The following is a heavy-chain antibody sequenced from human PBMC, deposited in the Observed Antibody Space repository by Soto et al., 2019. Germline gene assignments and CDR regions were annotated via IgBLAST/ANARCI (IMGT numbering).Heavy chain of an antibody. J-gene: IGHJ3*01. CDR3: VRGDTGACSSTSCSDAFHL. D-gene: IGHD2-2*01. CDR1: GGSISSGDSY. Sequence: HVQLQESGPGLVKPSQTLSLTCTVSGGSISSGDSYWNWIRQPPGKGLEWIGSTDYSGGTYYSPSLTSSVPKSVGTSKSHFSLKLSSVTDAATAVYYCVRGDTGACSSTSCSDAFHLWGRGTMVAVSS. CDR2: TDYSGGT. V-gene: IGHV4-30-4*01.